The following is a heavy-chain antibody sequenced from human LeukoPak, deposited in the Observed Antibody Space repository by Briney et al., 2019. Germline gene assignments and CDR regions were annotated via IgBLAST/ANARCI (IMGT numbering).Heavy chain of an antibody. CDR2: IRYDGSNK. Sequence: GGSLRLSCAASGFTFSSYGMHWVRQAPGKGLEWVAFIRYDGSNKYYADSVKGRFTISRDNSQNTLYLQMNSLRAEDTAVYYCARDGRYSSSWQPRLYYYYYYMDVWGKGTTVTVSS. J-gene: IGHJ6*03. CDR3: ARDGRYSSSWQPRLYYYYYYMDV. V-gene: IGHV3-30*02. D-gene: IGHD6-13*01. CDR1: GFTFSSYG.